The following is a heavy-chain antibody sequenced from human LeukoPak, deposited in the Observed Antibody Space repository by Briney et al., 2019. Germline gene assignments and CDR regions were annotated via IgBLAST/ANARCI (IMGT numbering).Heavy chain of an antibody. CDR1: GFTFSSYE. CDR2: ISSSGSTI. Sequence: PGGSLRLSCAASGFTFSSYEMNWVRQAPGKGLEWVSYISSSGSTIFYADSVKGRFTISRDNAKKSLYLQMNSLRAEDTAVYYCARKGYFNDQPLDYWGQGTLVTVSS. D-gene: IGHD2-15*01. CDR3: ARKGYFNDQPLDY. J-gene: IGHJ4*02. V-gene: IGHV3-48*03.